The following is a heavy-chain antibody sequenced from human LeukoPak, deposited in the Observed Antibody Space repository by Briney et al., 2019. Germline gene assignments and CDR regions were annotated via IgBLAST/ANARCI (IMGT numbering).Heavy chain of an antibody. J-gene: IGHJ6*02. V-gene: IGHV3-30*03. Sequence: GGSLRLSCVASGFPLSAFDFHWVRQAPGKGLEWVGVISHDGSNAYYADSMKGRFSISRDNSKNTLYLQMNSLTADDTAVCYCARNKSAGLKYYYYHGMDVWGQGTTVSVSS. CDR2: ISHDGSNA. CDR1: GFPLSAFD. CDR3: ARNKSAGLKYYYYHGMDV.